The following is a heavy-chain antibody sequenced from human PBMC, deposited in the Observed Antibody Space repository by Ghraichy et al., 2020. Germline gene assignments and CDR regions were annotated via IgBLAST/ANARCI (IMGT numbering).Heavy chain of an antibody. Sequence: ASVKVSCKASGYTFTSYGISWVRQAPGQGLEWMGWISAYNGNTNYAQKLQGRVTMTTDTSTSTAYMELRSLRSDDTAVYYCAREAIYNWNSLFDYWGQGTLVTVSS. J-gene: IGHJ4*02. CDR2: ISAYNGNT. D-gene: IGHD1-7*01. CDR1: GYTFTSYG. V-gene: IGHV1-18*01. CDR3: AREAIYNWNSLFDY.